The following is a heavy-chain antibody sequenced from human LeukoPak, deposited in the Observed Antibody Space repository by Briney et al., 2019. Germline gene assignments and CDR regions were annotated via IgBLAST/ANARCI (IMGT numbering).Heavy chain of an antibody. CDR2: ISAYNGNT. J-gene: IGHJ6*02. CDR1: GYTFTSYG. D-gene: IGHD3-3*01. V-gene: IGHV1-18*01. CDR3: ARGQSLIFGVVTHPLYYYGMDV. Sequence: EASVKVSCKASGYTFTSYGISWVRQAPGQGLEWMGWISAYNGNTDYAQKLQGRVTMTTDTSTSTAYMELRSLRSDDTAVYYCARGQSLIFGVVTHPLYYYGMDVWGQGTTVTVSS.